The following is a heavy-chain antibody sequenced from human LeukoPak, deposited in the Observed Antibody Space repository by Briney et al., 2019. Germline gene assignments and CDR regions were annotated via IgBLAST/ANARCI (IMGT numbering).Heavy chain of an antibody. CDR1: GYTFTGYY. V-gene: IGHV1-2*02. J-gene: IGHJ4*02. Sequence: ASVKVSCKASGYTFTGYYMHWVRQAPGQGLEWMGWINPNSGGTNYAQKFQDRVTMTRDTSISTAYMELSRLRSDDTAVYYCAREIRGNYIQFLDYWGQGTLVTVSS. CDR3: AREIRGNYIQFLDY. D-gene: IGHD4-11*01. CDR2: INPNSGGT.